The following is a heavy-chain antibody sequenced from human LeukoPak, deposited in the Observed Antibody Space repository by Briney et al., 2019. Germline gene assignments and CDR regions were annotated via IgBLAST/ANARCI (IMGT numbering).Heavy chain of an antibody. J-gene: IGHJ5*02. V-gene: IGHV4-59*01. CDR3: AREGTSGTHLNWFDP. CDR1: GGSNSSYY. CDR2: IYGSGST. D-gene: IGHD1-1*01. Sequence: SETLSLTCPVSGGSNSSYYWSWIRQPPGKGLEWIGHIYGSGSTNYNPSLKSRVTLSVDTSKNQFSLKLSSVTAADTAVYYCAREGTSGTHLNWFDPWGQGTLVTVSS.